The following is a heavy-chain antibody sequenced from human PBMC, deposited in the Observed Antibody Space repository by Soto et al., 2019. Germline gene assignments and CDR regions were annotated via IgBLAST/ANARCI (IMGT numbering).Heavy chain of an antibody. D-gene: IGHD3-9*01. CDR3: AREKTPMSPHYFYYGMDV. J-gene: IGHJ6*02. Sequence: PSETLSLTSTVSGGSLRGYSWSWIRQSPGKGLEWIGYVYSGGGTNYSPSFMGRVTISVDTTDNQFSLKLNSVTAADTAVYYCAREKTPMSPHYFYYGMDVWGQGTTVT. CDR2: VYSGGGT. V-gene: IGHV4-59*01. CDR1: GGSLRGYS.